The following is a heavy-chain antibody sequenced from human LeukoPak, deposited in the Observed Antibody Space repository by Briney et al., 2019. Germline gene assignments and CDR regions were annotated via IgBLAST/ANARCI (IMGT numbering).Heavy chain of an antibody. J-gene: IGHJ6*03. CDR3: ARVRPRGYYDSSGYYGNYHMDV. V-gene: IGHV4-59*01. CDR1: GGSISRYY. CDR2: IYYSGST. D-gene: IGHD3-22*01. Sequence: HSETLSLTCTVSGGSISRYYWSWIRQPPGKGQEWIGYIYYSGSTNYNPSLKSRVTISVDTSKNQFSLKLSPVTAADTAVYYCARVRPRGYYDSSGYYGNYHMDVWGKGTTVTVSS.